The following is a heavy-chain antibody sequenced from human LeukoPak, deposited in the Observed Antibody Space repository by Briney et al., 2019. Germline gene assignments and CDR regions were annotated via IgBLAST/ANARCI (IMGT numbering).Heavy chain of an antibody. J-gene: IGHJ4*02. CDR3: ARLFEWQWLPQGYFDY. D-gene: IGHD6-19*01. CDR2: IYYSGST. V-gene: IGHV4-38-2*01. CDR1: GYSISSGYY. Sequence: SETLSLTCAVSGYSISSGYYWSWIRQPPGKGLEWIGSIYYSGSTYYNPSLKSRVTISVDTSKNQFSLKLSSVTAADTAVYYCARLFEWQWLPQGYFDYWGQGTLVTVSS.